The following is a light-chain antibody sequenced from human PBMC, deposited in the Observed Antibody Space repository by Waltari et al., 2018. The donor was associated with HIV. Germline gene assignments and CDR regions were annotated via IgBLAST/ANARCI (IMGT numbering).Light chain of an antibody. CDR3: AAWDGSLLGVL. V-gene: IGLV1-44*01. Sequence: QSVLTQPPSASGTPGQRVTIACSGSNANIGSNTVNWYKQVPGTAPKILIYNNYERPSGVPDRFSGSKSVSSASLAISALQSEDDGDYYCAAWDGSLLGVLFGGGTKLTVL. CDR1: NANIGSNT. J-gene: IGLJ2*01. CDR2: NNY.